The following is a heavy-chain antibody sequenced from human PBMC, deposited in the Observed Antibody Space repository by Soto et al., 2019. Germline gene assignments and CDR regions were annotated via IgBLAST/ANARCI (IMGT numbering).Heavy chain of an antibody. J-gene: IGHJ4*02. CDR3: AKDGTDFWGGSPFDY. Sequence: EVQLLESGGGLVQPGGSLRLSCAASGFTFNNYGMWWVRQAPGKGLEWLSGLNGSGGRTYYAAAVKGRFTISRDNSKNTVYLQLSGLRAEDTAVYYCAKDGTDFWGGSPFDYWGQGTLVTVSS. CDR2: LNGSGGRT. D-gene: IGHD3-3*01. V-gene: IGHV3-23*01. CDR1: GFTFNNYG.